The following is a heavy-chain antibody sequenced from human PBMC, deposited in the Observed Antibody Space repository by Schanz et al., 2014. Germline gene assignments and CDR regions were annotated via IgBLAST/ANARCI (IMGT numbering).Heavy chain of an antibody. Sequence: EVQLLESGGGLVQPGGSLRLSCAASGITFSSHSFNWVRQAPGKGLEWVSAISGSGGSTYYADSVKGRFTISRDNSKSTLYVEMNSLRVEDTAVYYCARDRRNADLDYWGQGTLVTVSS. CDR1: GITFSSHS. J-gene: IGHJ4*02. CDR2: ISGSGGST. V-gene: IGHV3-23*01. CDR3: ARDRRNADLDY. D-gene: IGHD1-1*01.